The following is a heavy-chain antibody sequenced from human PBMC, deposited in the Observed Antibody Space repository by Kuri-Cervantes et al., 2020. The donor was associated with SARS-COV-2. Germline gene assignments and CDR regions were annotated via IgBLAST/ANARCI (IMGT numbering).Heavy chain of an antibody. Sequence: GSLRLSCTVSGGSISSYYWSWIRQPPGKGLEWIGYIYYSGSTNYNPSLKSRVTISVDTSKNQFSLKLSSVTAADTAVYYCARATVVVPFDYWGQGTLVTVSS. CDR2: IYYSGST. CDR3: ARATVVVPFDY. V-gene: IGHV4-59*01. J-gene: IGHJ4*02. D-gene: IGHD4-23*01. CDR1: GGSISSYY.